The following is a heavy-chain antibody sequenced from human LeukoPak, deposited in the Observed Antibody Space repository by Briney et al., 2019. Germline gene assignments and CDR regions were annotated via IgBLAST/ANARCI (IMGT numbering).Heavy chain of an antibody. J-gene: IGHJ4*02. D-gene: IGHD3-16*01. V-gene: IGHV3-23*01. CDR2: ISGSGGST. CDR1: GFTFSSYA. CDR3: AKDLGYDYVWGEGNLYDY. Sequence: PGGSLRLSCAASGFTFSSYAMSWVRQAPGKGLEWVSAISGSGGSTYYAGSVKGRFTIPRDNSKNTLYLQMNSLRVEDTAEYYCAKDLGYDYVWGEGNLYDYWGQGILVTVSS.